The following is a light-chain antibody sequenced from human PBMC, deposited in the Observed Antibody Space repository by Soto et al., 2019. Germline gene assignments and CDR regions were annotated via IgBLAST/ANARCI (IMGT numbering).Light chain of an antibody. CDR1: QGISSY. Sequence: AIQLTQSPSSLSASVGDRVTITCRASQGISSYLCWYQQKPGKAPTLLIYAASNLQSGVPSRFRGSRSGTEFTLTVSSLQPEDFATYYCLQDHDDSWTFGQGTKVDI. CDR2: AAS. J-gene: IGKJ1*01. V-gene: IGKV1-6*01. CDR3: LQDHDDSWT.